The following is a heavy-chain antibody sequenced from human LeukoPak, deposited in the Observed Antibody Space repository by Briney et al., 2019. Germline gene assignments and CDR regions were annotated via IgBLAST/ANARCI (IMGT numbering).Heavy chain of an antibody. V-gene: IGHV7-4-1*02. D-gene: IGHD4-11*01. CDR1: GYTFPDYA. CDR3: ARSHSNWYVNTAGP. Sequence: GASVKVACKASGYTFPDYAMNWVRQAPGQGLERMVWINTNTGNLTYAQRFIGRFVFSLDTSVTAAYLQISSLKAEDTAVYSCARSHSNWYVNTAGPWGEGTLVTVSS. J-gene: IGHJ5*02. CDR2: INTNTGNL.